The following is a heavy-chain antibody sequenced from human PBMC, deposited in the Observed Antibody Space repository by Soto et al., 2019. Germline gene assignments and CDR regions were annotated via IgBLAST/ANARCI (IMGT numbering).Heavy chain of an antibody. CDR3: ARGQQLGLRGGDWYFDL. D-gene: IGHD6-13*01. CDR2: IIPIFGTA. V-gene: IGHV1-69*01. CDR1: GGTFSSYA. Sequence: QVQLVQSGAEVKKPGSSVKVSRKASGGTFSSYAISWVRQAPGQGLEWMGGIIPIFGTANYAQKFQGRVTITADESTSTAYMELSSLRSEDTAVYYCARGQQLGLRGGDWYFDLWGRGTLVTVSS. J-gene: IGHJ2*01.